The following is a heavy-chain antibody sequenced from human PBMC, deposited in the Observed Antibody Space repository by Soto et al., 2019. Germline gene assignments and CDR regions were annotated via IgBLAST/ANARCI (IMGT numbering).Heavy chain of an antibody. Sequence: GGSLRLSCAASGFSFSNNWMHWVRQAPGKGLVWVSRINSDGSTTNYADSVKGRFAISRDNAKNTLYLQMNSLGAEDTAVYYCARSHYFDSGTYACDVWGQGTLVTVSS. J-gene: IGHJ3*01. CDR3: ARSHYFDSGTYACDV. CDR1: GFSFSNNW. CDR2: INSDGSTT. V-gene: IGHV3-74*01. D-gene: IGHD3-10*01.